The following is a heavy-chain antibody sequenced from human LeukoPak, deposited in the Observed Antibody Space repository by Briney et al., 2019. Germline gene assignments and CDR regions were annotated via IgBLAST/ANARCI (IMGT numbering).Heavy chain of an antibody. Sequence: SSETLSLTCTVSGGSISSGGYYWSWIRQHPGKGLEWIGYIYYSGSTYYNPSLKSRVTISVDTSKNQFSLKLSSVTAADTAVYYCARENPITIFGVVIDDAFDIWGQGTMVTVSS. V-gene: IGHV4-31*03. CDR2: IYYSGST. CDR1: GGSISSGGYY. J-gene: IGHJ3*02. CDR3: ARENPITIFGVVIDDAFDI. D-gene: IGHD3-3*01.